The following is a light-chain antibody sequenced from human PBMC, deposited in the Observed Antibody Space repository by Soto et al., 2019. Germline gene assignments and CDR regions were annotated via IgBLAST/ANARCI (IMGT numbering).Light chain of an antibody. CDR1: SSNIGAGYD. CDR3: QSYDSNLNGYV. CDR2: DNS. V-gene: IGLV1-40*01. J-gene: IGLJ1*01. Sequence: QPVLTQPPSVSGAPGQRLTISCTGSSSNIGAGYDVHWYQQLPGTAPKLLIYDNSNRPSGVPDRFSGPKSGTSASLAITGLQAEDEADYYCQSYDSNLNGYVFGTGTKVTVL.